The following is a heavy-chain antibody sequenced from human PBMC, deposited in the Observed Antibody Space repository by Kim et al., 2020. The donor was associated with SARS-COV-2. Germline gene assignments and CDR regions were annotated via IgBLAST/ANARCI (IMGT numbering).Heavy chain of an antibody. CDR2: ITYDKHV. J-gene: IGHJ4*02. V-gene: IGHV3-21*06. CDR3: ARELVSKQDLES. CDR1: GFTFSSYA. D-gene: IGHD2-15*01. Sequence: GGSLRLSCEASGFTFSSYAMNWVRQAPGKGLEWVSSITYDKHVFYADSVRGRFTISRDNARNSLYLQMNSLRAEDTAVYYCARELVSKQDLESWGQGTLVTVSS.